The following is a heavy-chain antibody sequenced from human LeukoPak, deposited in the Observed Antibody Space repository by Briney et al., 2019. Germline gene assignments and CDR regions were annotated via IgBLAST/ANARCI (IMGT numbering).Heavy chain of an antibody. CDR3: ARDSSSGSYYGPGSYYYYYYMDV. CDR1: GGSISSGSYY. CDR2: IYTSGST. J-gene: IGHJ6*03. D-gene: IGHD1-26*01. V-gene: IGHV4-61*02. Sequence: PSETLSLTCTVSGGSISSGSYYWSWIRQPAGKGLEWIGRIYTSGSTNYTPSLKSRVTISVDTSKNQFSLKLSSVTAADTAVYYCARDSSSGSYYGPGSYYYYYYMDVWGKGTTVTVSS.